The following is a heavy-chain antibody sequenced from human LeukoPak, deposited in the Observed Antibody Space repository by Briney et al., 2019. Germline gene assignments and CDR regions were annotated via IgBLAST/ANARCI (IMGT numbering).Heavy chain of an antibody. J-gene: IGHJ4*02. D-gene: IGHD3-10*01. CDR3: ARDSSTYYYGSGSYGGSVDY. CDR2: ISYDGSNK. CDR1: GFTFSSYA. Sequence: PGGSLRLSCAASGFTFSSYAMHWVRQAPGKGLEWVAVISYDGSNKYYADSMNGLFTISRDNPKNTPYLQMNSLRAEDTAVYYCARDSSTYYYGSGSYGGSVDYWGQGTLVTVSS. V-gene: IGHV3-30*04.